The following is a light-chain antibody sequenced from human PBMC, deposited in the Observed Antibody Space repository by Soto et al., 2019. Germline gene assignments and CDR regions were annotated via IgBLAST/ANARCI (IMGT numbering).Light chain of an antibody. CDR2: DVR. CDR1: SSDVGGYNF. J-gene: IGLJ2*01. Sequence: QSALTQPASVSGSPGQSITISCTGTSSDVGGYNFVSRYQQHPGKAPKFIIYDVRNRPSGVSNRFSGSRSGNTASLTISGLQAEDEADYYCRSYTSSSTVIFGGGTKVTVL. V-gene: IGLV2-14*03. CDR3: RSYTSSSTVI.